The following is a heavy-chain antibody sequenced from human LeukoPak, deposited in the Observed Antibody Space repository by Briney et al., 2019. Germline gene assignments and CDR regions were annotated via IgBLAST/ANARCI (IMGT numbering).Heavy chain of an antibody. J-gene: IGHJ4*02. CDR1: GFRFSDAW. CDR2: IKSSAYGGTT. V-gene: IGHV3-15*01. D-gene: IGHD2-15*01. Sequence: PGGSLELSFEASGFRFSDAWMSWVRPAPGKGLEWLLRIKSSAYGGTTDYAAPVKGRFTISRDDSRNTLSLQINSLITEDTAVYYCTIYRAWELLGGDCWGQGTLVTVSS. CDR3: TIYRAWELLGGDC.